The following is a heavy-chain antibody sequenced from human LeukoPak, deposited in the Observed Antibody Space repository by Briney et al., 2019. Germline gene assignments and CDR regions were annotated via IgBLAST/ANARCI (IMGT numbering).Heavy chain of an antibody. CDR1: GGSISSSS. V-gene: IGHV4-59*08. Sequence: SETLSLTCTVSGGSISSSSWSWIRQPPGKGLEWIGYIYYSGSINYNPSLKSRVTISVDTSKNQFSLKLSSVTAADTAVYYCARRGGSYTLDYWVQGTLVTVSS. J-gene: IGHJ4*02. CDR2: IYYSGSI. D-gene: IGHD1-26*01. CDR3: ARRGGSYTLDY.